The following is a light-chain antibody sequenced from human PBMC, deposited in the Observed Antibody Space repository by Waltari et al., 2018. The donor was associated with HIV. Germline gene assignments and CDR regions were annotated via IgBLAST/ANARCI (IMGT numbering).Light chain of an antibody. J-gene: IGKJ2*03. CDR3: QQYYSTPPYS. CDR2: WAS. CDR1: QRVLYSSNNKNY. V-gene: IGKV4-1*01. Sequence: DIVMTQSPDSLAVSLGERATINCKSSQRVLYSSNNKNYLAWYQQKPGQPPKLLIYWASTRESGVPDRFSGSGSGTDFTLTISILQAEDVAVYYCQQYYSTPPYSFGQGTKLEIK.